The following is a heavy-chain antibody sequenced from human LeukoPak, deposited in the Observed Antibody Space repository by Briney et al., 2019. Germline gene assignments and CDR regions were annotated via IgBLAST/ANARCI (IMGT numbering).Heavy chain of an antibody. J-gene: IGHJ4*02. CDR3: ARSQYYYGSGSYYRPPSY. CDR2: MNTNSGNT. D-gene: IGHD3-10*01. CDR1: GYTFTSYD. Sequence: ASVKVSCKASGYTFTSYDINWVRQATGQGLEWMGWMNTNSGNTGYAQKFRGRVTMARNTSISTAYMELSSLRSEDTAVYYCARSQYYYGSGSYYRPPSYWGQGTLVTVSS. V-gene: IGHV1-8*01.